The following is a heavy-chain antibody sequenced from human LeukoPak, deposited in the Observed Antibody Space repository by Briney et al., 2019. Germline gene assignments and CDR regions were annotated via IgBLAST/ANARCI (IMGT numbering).Heavy chain of an antibody. Sequence: GGSLRLSCAASGFTFSSYSMNWVRQAPGKGLESVSVIYSGGSTYYADSVKGRFTISRDNSKNTLYLQMNSLRAEDTAVYYCARVLRFLNYYNTRFDPWGQGTLVTVSS. CDR3: ARVLRFLNYYNTRFDP. J-gene: IGHJ5*02. V-gene: IGHV3-66*01. CDR2: IYSGGST. D-gene: IGHD3-3*01. CDR1: GFTFSSYS.